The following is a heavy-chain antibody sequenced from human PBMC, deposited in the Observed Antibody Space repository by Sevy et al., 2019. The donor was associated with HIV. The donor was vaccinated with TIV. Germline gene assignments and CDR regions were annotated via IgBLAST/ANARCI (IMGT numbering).Heavy chain of an antibody. V-gene: IGHV1-46*03. Sequence: ASVKVSCKASGYTFTSYYMHWVRQAPGQGLEWMGIINPSGGSTSYAQKFQGRVTMTRDTSTSTVYMELSSLRSEDTAVYYCARAPGCSGGSCPRVYYYGMDVWGQGTTVTVSS. D-gene: IGHD2-15*01. J-gene: IGHJ6*02. CDR2: INPSGGST. CDR1: GYTFTSYY. CDR3: ARAPGCSGGSCPRVYYYGMDV.